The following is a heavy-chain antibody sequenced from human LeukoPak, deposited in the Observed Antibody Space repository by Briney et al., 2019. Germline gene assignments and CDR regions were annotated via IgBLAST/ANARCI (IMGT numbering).Heavy chain of an antibody. D-gene: IGHD5-12*01. V-gene: IGHV3-49*03. Sequence: GRSLRLSCTASGFTFGDYAMSWFRQAPGKGLEWVGFIRSKAYGGTTEYAASVKGRFTISRDDSNSIAYLQMNSLKTEDTAVYYCASLGYSGYDYLFAGVVITDYYYGMDVWGQGTTVTVSS. CDR3: ASLGYSGYDYLFAGVVITDYYYGMDV. CDR2: IRSKAYGGTT. CDR1: GFTFGDYA. J-gene: IGHJ6*02.